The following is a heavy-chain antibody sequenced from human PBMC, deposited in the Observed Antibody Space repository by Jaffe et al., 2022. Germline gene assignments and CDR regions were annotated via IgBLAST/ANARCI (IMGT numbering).Heavy chain of an antibody. CDR3: ARGLSDYDFWSGYYYYYYMDV. D-gene: IGHD3-3*01. J-gene: IGHJ6*03. CDR1: GGSFSGYY. V-gene: IGHV4-34*01. CDR2: INHSGST. Sequence: QVQLQQWGAGLLKPSETLSLTCAVYGGSFSGYYWSWIRQPPGKGLEWIGEINHSGSTNYNPSLKSRVTISVDTSKNQFSLKLSSVTAADTAVYYCARGLSDYDFWSGYYYYYYMDVWGKGTTVTVSS.